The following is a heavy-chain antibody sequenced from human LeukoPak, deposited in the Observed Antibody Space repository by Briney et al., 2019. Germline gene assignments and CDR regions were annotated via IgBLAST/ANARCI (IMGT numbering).Heavy chain of an antibody. Sequence: SETLSLTCTVSGDSISSGDYYWSWIRQPAGKGLEWIGRIYARGNTNYNPSPKSRVTISVDTSKNQFSLKLSSVTAADTAVYFCARDSHAYFDAFDIWGQGTMVTVSS. D-gene: IGHD2/OR15-2a*01. CDR1: GDSISSGDYY. V-gene: IGHV4-61*02. J-gene: IGHJ3*02. CDR3: ARDSHAYFDAFDI. CDR2: IYARGNT.